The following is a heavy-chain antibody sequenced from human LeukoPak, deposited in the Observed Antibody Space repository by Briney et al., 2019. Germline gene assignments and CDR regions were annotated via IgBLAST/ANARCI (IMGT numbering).Heavy chain of an antibody. V-gene: IGHV3-7*01. CDR2: IKQERSEK. Sequence: PGGSLRLSCAASGFTFSSYWMSWVRQAPGKGLEWVANIKQERSEKYYVDSVKGRFTISRDNAKNSRYLQMNSLRAEDTALYFCARDNDLGFGDTLVSWGEGTLVTVSS. D-gene: IGHD3-10*01. J-gene: IGHJ4*02. CDR3: ARDNDLGFGDTLVS. CDR1: GFTFSSYW.